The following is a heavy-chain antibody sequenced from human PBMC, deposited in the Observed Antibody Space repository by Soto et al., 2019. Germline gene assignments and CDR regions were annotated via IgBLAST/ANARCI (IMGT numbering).Heavy chain of an antibody. CDR3: ARGRYSSGQRWFDP. V-gene: IGHV3-74*01. Sequence: EVQLVESGGGLVQPGGSLRLSCAASGFTFSSYWMHWVRQAPGKGLVWFSRINSDGSSTSYADSVKGRFTISRDNAKNTLYLQMNSLRAEDTAVYYCARGRYSSGQRWFDPWGQGTLVTVSS. D-gene: IGHD6-19*01. J-gene: IGHJ5*02. CDR2: INSDGSST. CDR1: GFTFSSYW.